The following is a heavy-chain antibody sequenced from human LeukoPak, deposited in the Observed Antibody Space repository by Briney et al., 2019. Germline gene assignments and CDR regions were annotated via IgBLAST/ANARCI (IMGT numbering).Heavy chain of an antibody. CDR3: AKEASGYSFSVS. CDR1: GFTFSSYG. CDR2: ISYDGSNK. Sequence: PGRSLRLSCAASGFTFSSYGMHWVRQAPGKGLEWVAVISYDGSNKYYADSVKGRFTISRDNSKNTLYLQMNSLRAEDTAVYYCAKEASGYSFSVSWGQGTLVAVSS. V-gene: IGHV3-30*18. J-gene: IGHJ5*02. D-gene: IGHD1-26*01.